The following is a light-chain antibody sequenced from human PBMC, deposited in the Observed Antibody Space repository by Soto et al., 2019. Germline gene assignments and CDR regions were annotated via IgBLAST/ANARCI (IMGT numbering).Light chain of an antibody. J-gene: IGKJ3*01. CDR3: QQYNNWPPLVT. CDR1: QSVSSN. Sequence: EIVMTQSPATLSVSPGERATLSCRASQSVSSNLAWYQQKPGQAPRLIIYGASTRATGIPARFRGSGSGTEFNLTISSLQSEDFAVYYCQQYNNWPPLVTFGPGTKVDIK. CDR2: GAS. V-gene: IGKV3-15*01.